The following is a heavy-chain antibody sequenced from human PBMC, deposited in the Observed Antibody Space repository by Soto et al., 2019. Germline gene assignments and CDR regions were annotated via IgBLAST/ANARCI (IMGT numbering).Heavy chain of an antibody. Sequence: QVQLQESGPGLVKPSETLSLTCTVSGGSVSSGSYYWSWIRQPPGKGLEWIGYIYYSGSTNYNPSLMSRVTISVDTSKNQFSLKLSSVTAADTAVYYCARVGIAARRIFDYWGQGTLVTVSS. V-gene: IGHV4-61*01. CDR2: IYYSGST. CDR1: GGSVSSGSYY. J-gene: IGHJ4*02. D-gene: IGHD6-6*01. CDR3: ARVGIAARRIFDY.